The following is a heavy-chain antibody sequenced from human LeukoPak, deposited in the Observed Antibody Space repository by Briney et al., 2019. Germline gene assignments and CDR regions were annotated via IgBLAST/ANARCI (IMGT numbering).Heavy chain of an antibody. D-gene: IGHD2-2*01. J-gene: IGHJ4*02. V-gene: IGHV1-46*01. Sequence: ASVKVSCKASGYTFTSYYMHWVRQAPGQGLEWMGIINPSGGSTSYAQKFQGRVTMTRDTSTSTVYMELSSLRSEDTAVYYCAGSSRPAGPDYWGQGTWSPSPQ. CDR1: GYTFTSYY. CDR3: AGSSRPAGPDY. CDR2: INPSGGST.